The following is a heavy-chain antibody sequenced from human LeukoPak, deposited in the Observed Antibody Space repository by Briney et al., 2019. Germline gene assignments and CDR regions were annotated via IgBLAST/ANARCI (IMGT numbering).Heavy chain of an antibody. Sequence: GGALTLSCLASGCRSSALWMSGLRRPRGRGRDGVDNIKKDGSKKEYVDPVKGPFRIFSDNAKNSVPLQMNRMRAEDTAVYYCATFAGVVPGGLLIWGKGTTVIVSS. CDR2: IKKDGSKK. D-gene: IGHD2-2*01. CDR3: ATFAGVVPGGLLI. V-gene: IGHV3-7*01. J-gene: IGHJ6*04. CDR1: GCRSSALW.